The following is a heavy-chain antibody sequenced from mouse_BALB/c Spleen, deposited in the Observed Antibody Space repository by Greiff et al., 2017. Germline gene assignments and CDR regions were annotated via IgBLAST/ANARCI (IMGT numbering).Heavy chain of an antibody. CDR3: TRDNYGSSYWYFDV. CDR2: ISSGGSYT. J-gene: IGHJ1*01. Sequence: EVQRVESGGGLVKPGGSLKLSCAASGFTFSSYTMSWVRQTPEKRLEWVATISSGGSYTYYPDSVKGRFTISRDNAKNTLYLQMSSLKSEDTAMYYCTRDNYGSSYWYFDVWGAGTTVTVSS. V-gene: IGHV5-6-4*01. D-gene: IGHD1-1*01. CDR1: GFTFSSYT.